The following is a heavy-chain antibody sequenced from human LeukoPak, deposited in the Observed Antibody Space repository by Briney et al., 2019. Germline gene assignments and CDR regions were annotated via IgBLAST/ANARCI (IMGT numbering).Heavy chain of an antibody. CDR2: IYYSGST. Sequence: SETLSLTCTVSGGSISSGGYYWSWIRQHPGKGLEWIGYIYYSGSTYYNPSLKSRVTISVDTSKNQFSLKLSSVTAADTAVYYCARHYGSGSYSLLLFDIWGQGTMVTVSS. D-gene: IGHD3-10*01. V-gene: IGHV4-31*03. CDR3: ARHYGSGSYSLLLFDI. CDR1: GGSISSGGYY. J-gene: IGHJ3*02.